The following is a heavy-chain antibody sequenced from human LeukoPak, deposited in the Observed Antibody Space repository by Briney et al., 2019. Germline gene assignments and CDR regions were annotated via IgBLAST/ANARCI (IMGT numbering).Heavy chain of an antibody. D-gene: IGHD2-8*02. V-gene: IGHV3-74*01. CDR1: GFTFGNYW. CDR3: TSDALLEYCTGNYCYHSGL. CDR2: LNSDGSAR. Sequence: PGGSLRLSCAASGFTFGNYWMHWVRQASGKGLVWVSSLNSDGSARSYADSVKGRFTISRDSAQNTVYLQMDSLRVEDTAVYYCTSDALLEYCTGNYCYHSGLWGQVTLVTVSS. J-gene: IGHJ4*02.